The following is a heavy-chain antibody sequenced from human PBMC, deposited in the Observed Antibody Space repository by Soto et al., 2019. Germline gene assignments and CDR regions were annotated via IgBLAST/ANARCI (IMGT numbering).Heavy chain of an antibody. CDR2: IYLSDSDT. V-gene: IGHV5-51*01. J-gene: IGHJ4*02. Sequence: GESLKICYQGSGYNFAGYWIAWVRQMPGKGLELMGIIYLSDSDTRYRPSFQGQVTISADKSISSAYLQWSSLRASDTAMYYCARGGVSTRTFDYWGQGTPVTVSS. CDR3: ARGGVSTRTFDY. CDR1: GYNFAGYW. D-gene: IGHD3-3*01.